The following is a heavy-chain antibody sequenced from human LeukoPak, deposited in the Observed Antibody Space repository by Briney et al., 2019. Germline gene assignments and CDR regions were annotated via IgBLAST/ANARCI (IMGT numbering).Heavy chain of an antibody. CDR1: GGTFSSYA. Sequence: GASVKVSCEASGGTFSSYAISWVRQAPGQGLEWMGGIIPIFGTANYAQKFQGRVTITADESTSTAYMELSSLRSEDTAVYYCARGGLYYYYMDVWGKGTTVTISS. CDR3: ARGGLYYYYMDV. D-gene: IGHD3-10*01. V-gene: IGHV1-69*13. CDR2: IIPIFGTA. J-gene: IGHJ6*03.